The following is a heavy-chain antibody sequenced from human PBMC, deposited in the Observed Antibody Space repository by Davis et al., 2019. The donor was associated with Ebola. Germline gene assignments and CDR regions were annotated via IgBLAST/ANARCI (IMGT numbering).Heavy chain of an antibody. CDR1: GYSFSTYW. D-gene: IGHD3-10*01. Sequence: GESLKISCKASGYSFSTYWIGWVRQKPGKGLEWMGIIYPADSDTRYSPSFQGQVTISADRSINTAFLQWTSLKASDTAMYYCVRRGAFDVWGQGTMVTVSS. J-gene: IGHJ3*01. V-gene: IGHV5-51*01. CDR3: VRRGAFDV. CDR2: IYPADSDT.